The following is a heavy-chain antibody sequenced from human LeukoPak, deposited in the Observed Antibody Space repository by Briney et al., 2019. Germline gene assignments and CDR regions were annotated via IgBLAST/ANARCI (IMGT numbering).Heavy chain of an antibody. CDR3: ASLPCSSTSCSPEAYLDP. CDR1: GYTFTSYY. V-gene: IGHV1-46*01. J-gene: IGHJ5*02. CDR2: INPSGGST. D-gene: IGHD2-2*01. Sequence: GASVKVSCKASGYTFTSYYMHWVRQAPGQGREWMGIINPSGGSTSYAQKFQGRVTITTDESTSTAYMELSSLRSEDTAVYYCASLPCSSTSCSPEAYLDPWGQGTLVTVSS.